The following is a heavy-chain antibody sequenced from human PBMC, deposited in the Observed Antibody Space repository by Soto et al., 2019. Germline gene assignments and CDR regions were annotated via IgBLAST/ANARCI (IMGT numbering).Heavy chain of an antibody. CDR2: INHSGST. V-gene: IGHV4-34*01. D-gene: IGHD2-2*01. CDR3: ANVVPAAKVYCYGMDV. CDR1: GGSLSGYY. J-gene: IGHJ6*02. Sequence: LSLTCAVYGGSLSGYYWSWIRQPPGKGLEWIGEINHSGSTNYNPSLKSRVTISVDTSKNQFSLKLSSVTAADTAVYYCANVVPAAKVYCYGMDVWGQGTTVTVSS.